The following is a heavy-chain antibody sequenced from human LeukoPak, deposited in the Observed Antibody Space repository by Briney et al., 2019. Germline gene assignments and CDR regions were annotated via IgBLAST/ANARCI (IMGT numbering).Heavy chain of an antibody. D-gene: IGHD3-10*01. CDR3: AREGNYYGSGSYYSWFDP. CDR1: GGTFSSYA. Sequence: SVKVSCKASGGTFSSYAISWVRQAPGQGLEWMGGIIPIFGTANYAQKFQGRVTITADESTSTAYMELSSLRSEDTAVYYCAREGNYYGSGSYYSWFDPWGQGTLVTVAS. J-gene: IGHJ5*02. CDR2: IIPIFGTA. V-gene: IGHV1-69*01.